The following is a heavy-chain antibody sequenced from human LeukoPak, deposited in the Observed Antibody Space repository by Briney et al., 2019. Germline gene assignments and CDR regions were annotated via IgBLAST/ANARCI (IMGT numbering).Heavy chain of an antibody. CDR3: ARGGLTITMFGVTIIRNFDY. D-gene: IGHD3-3*01. CDR1: GFTFSSYW. CDR2: IKQDASQE. Sequence: PGGSLRLSCAASGFTFSSYWMSWVRQAPGKGPEWVAHIKQDASQEYHVDSVKGRFTISRDNAKNSLYLQMNSLGAEDTAVYYCARGGLTITMFGVTIIRNFDYWGQGTLVTVSS. J-gene: IGHJ4*02. V-gene: IGHV3-7*01.